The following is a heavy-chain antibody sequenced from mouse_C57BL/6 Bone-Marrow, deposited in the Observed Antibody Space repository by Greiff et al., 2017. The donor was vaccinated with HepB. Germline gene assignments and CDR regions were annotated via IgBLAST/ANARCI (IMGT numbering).Heavy chain of an antibody. CDR3: ARGEDWDGAY. J-gene: IGHJ3*01. D-gene: IGHD4-1*01. CDR2: INPYNGGT. CDR1: GYTFTDYY. V-gene: IGHV1-19*01. Sequence: VQLQQSGPVLVKPGASVKMSCKASGYTFTDYYMNWVKQSHGKSLEWIGVINPYNGGTSYNQKFKGKATLTVDKSSSTAYMELNSLTSEDSAVYYCARGEDWDGAYWGQGTLVTVSA.